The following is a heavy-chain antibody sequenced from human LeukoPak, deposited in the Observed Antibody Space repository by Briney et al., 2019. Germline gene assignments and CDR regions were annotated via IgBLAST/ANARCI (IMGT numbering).Heavy chain of an antibody. V-gene: IGHV1-46*01. CDR1: GYTFINNY. CDR2: IYPRDGST. Sequence: ASVKVSCKASGYTFINNYLHWVRQAPGQGLEWMGMIYPRDGSTSYAQNFQGRVTVTRDTSTTTVHMELRGLRSEDTAVYYCARDQEGFDYWGQGTVVTVSS. J-gene: IGHJ4*02. CDR3: ARDQEGFDY.